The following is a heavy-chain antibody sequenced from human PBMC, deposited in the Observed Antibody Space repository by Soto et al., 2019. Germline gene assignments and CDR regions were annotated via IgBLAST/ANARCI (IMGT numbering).Heavy chain of an antibody. Sequence: SETLSLTCTVSGGPISSNRYYWGWIRQSPGKGLEWIGTIHYSGTTYYSPSLKSRVTISVDTSKNQFSLRLRFVTAADTAVYFCVRKEIREARGRYYGMDVWGQGTTVT. D-gene: IGHD1-20*01. CDR3: VRKEIREARGRYYGMDV. V-gene: IGHV4-39*01. CDR1: GGPISSNRYY. CDR2: IHYSGTT. J-gene: IGHJ6*02.